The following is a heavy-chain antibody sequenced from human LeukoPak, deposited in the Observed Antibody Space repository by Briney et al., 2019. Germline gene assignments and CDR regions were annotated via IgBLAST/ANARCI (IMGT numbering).Heavy chain of an antibody. CDR3: AKDGDYAVYNWFDP. V-gene: IGHV3-23*01. CDR2: ISGSGGST. J-gene: IGHJ5*02. Sequence: PGGSLRLSCAASGFTVSSNYMSWARQAPGKGLEWVSAISGSGGSTYYADSVKGRFTISRDNSKNTLYLQMNSLRAEDTAVYYCAKDGDYAVYNWFDPWGQGTLVTVSS. CDR1: GFTVSSNY. D-gene: IGHD4-17*01.